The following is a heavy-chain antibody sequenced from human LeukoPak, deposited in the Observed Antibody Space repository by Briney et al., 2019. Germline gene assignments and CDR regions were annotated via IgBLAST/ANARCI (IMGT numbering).Heavy chain of an antibody. CDR1: GFTFSSYS. CDR3: ARGGDSYYYYMDV. Sequence: PGGSLRLSCAASGFTFSSYSMNWVRQAPGKGLEWVSSISSSSSYIYYADSVKGRFTISRDNAKNSLYPQMNSLRAEDTAVYYCARGGDSYYYYMDVWGKGTTVTVSS. J-gene: IGHJ6*03. CDR2: ISSSSSYI. V-gene: IGHV3-21*01.